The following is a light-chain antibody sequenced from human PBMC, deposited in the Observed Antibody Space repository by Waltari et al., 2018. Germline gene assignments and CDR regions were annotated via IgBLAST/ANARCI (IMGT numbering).Light chain of an antibody. CDR3: LQYSNWPYT. Sequence: EIVMTQSPATLSVSPGERATLTCRASQSIGTSLSWFQLGPGRAPSHLIYGASTRATGIPARFSGSGSGTEFSLTISSLQSEDIAIYYCLQYSNWPYTFGQGTRLEIK. J-gene: IGKJ2*01. CDR1: QSIGTS. V-gene: IGKV3-15*01. CDR2: GAS.